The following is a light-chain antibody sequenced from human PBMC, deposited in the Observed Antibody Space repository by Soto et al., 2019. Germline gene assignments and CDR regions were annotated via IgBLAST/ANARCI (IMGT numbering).Light chain of an antibody. J-gene: IGKJ1*01. Sequence: AIQMTQSPSSLSAAVGDRVTITCRASQDIRNELGWYQQKPGKAPNLLIYAASSLHTGVPSRFSGSGSGSYFTLTISGLQPDDFATYYCLQHYNYPRTFGRGTKVEVK. V-gene: IGKV1-6*02. CDR1: QDIRNE. CDR3: LQHYNYPRT. CDR2: AAS.